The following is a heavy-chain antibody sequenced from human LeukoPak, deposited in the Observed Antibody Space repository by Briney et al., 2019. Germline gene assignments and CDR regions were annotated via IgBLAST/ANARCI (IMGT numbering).Heavy chain of an antibody. CDR3: AKALENCGGDCAQYYFDY. J-gene: IGHJ4*02. CDR1: GFTFSSYA. V-gene: IGHV3-23*01. D-gene: IGHD2-21*02. Sequence: GGSLRLSCAASGFTFSSYAMSWFRQAPGKGQEWVSGISGSGGSTYYADSVRGRFTISRDNSKNTLFLQMSRLRAEDAAVYYCAKALENCGGDCAQYYFDYWGQGTLVTVSS. CDR2: ISGSGGST.